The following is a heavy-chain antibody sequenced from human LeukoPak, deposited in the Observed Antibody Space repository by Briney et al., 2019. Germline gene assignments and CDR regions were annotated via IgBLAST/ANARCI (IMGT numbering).Heavy chain of an antibody. CDR3: ARDGYYYDDSGYYYY. CDR1: GYTFTGYY. D-gene: IGHD3-22*01. V-gene: IGHV1-2*02. Sequence: ASVKVSCKASGYTFTGYYMHWVRQAPGQGLEWMGWINPNSGGTNYAQKFQGGVTMTRDTSISTVYMELSRLRSDDTAVYYCARDGYYYDDSGYYYYWGQGTLVTVSS. CDR2: INPNSGGT. J-gene: IGHJ4*02.